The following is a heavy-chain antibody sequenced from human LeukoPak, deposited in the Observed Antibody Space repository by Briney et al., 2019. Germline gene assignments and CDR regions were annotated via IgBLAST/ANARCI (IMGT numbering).Heavy chain of an antibody. J-gene: IGHJ6*02. CDR1: GFTFSSYG. CDR2: ISYDGSNK. D-gene: IGHD3-10*01. Sequence: PGGSLRLSCAASGFTFSSYGMHWVRQAPGKGLEWVAVISYDGSNKYYADSVKGRFTISRDNSKNTLYLQMNSLRAEDTAVYYCAKAEPVGSGSPPCLDVWGQGTTVTVSS. V-gene: IGHV3-30*18. CDR3: AKAEPVGSGSPPCLDV.